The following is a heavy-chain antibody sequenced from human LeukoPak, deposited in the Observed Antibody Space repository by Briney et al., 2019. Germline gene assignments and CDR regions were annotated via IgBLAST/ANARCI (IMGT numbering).Heavy chain of an antibody. V-gene: IGHV4-34*01. CDR1: GGSFSGYY. J-gene: IGHJ4*02. CDR2: INHSGST. Sequence: SETLSLTCAVYGGSFSGYYWSWIRQPPGKGLEWIGEINHSGSTNYNPSLKSRVTISVDTSKNQFSLKLSSVTAADTAAYYCTRGIAAVGYFDYWGQGTLVTVSS. D-gene: IGHD6-13*01. CDR3: TRGIAAVGYFDY.